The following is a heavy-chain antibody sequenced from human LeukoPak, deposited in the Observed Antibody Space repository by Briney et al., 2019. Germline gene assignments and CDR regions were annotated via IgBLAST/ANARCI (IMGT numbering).Heavy chain of an antibody. J-gene: IGHJ4*02. V-gene: IGHV4-34*01. Sequence: SETLSLTCAVYGGSFSGYYWSWIRQPPGKGLEWIGEINHSGSTNYNPSLKSRVTISVDTSKNQFSLKLSSVTAADTAVYYCAARIAAAGQIDYWGQGTLVTVSS. CDR1: GGSFSGYY. CDR3: AARIAAAGQIDY. CDR2: INHSGST. D-gene: IGHD6-13*01.